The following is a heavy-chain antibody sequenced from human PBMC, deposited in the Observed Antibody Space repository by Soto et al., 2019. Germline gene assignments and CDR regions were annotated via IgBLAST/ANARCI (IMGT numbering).Heavy chain of an antibody. Sequence: TSETLSLTCTVSGGSISSYYWSWSRQPPGKGLEWIGYIYYSGSTNYNPSLKSRVTISVDTSKNQFSLKLSSVTAADTAVYYCARLTANDAFDIWGQGTMVTVSS. CDR2: IYYSGST. J-gene: IGHJ3*02. V-gene: IGHV4-59*08. CDR1: GGSISSYY. CDR3: ARLTANDAFDI.